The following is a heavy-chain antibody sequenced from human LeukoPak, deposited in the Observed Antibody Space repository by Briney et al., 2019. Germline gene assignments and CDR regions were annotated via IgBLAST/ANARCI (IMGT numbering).Heavy chain of an antibody. CDR2: IYYHGST. D-gene: IGHD6-19*01. J-gene: IGHJ4*02. V-gene: IGHV4-61*05. CDR3: AQTTGWPGFDF. Sequence: PSETLSLTCTVSGDPISSYSNYKWSWIRQPPGNGLEWIGYIYYHGSTNHNPSLKSRVTFSVDTSKNQFSLRMTSVTAADTAIYYCAQTTGWPGFDFWGPGALVTVSS. CDR1: GDPISSYSNYK.